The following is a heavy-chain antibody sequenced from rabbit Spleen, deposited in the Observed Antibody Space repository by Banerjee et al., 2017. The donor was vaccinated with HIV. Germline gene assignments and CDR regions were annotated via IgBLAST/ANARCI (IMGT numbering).Heavy chain of an antibody. Sequence: QEQLVESGGGLVQPGGSLKLSCKASGFDFSVYGLSWVRQAPGKGLEWIGCIYTGNGKTYYASWAKGRFTISKSSSTTVTLQMTSLTAADTATYFCVRDYPYAVSSHYFNLWGQGTLVTVS. CDR1: GFDFSVYG. J-gene: IGHJ4*01. V-gene: IGHV1S45*01. CDR2: IYTGNGKT. D-gene: IGHD8-1*01. CDR3: VRDYPYAVSSHYFNL.